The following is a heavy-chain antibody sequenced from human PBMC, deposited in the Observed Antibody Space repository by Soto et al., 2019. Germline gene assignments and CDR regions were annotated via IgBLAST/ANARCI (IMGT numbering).Heavy chain of an antibody. CDR1: GGSFSGYY. V-gene: IGHV4-34*01. CDR3: AQGAHIWGSYRSYYFDY. J-gene: IGHJ4*02. D-gene: IGHD3-16*02. Sequence: SETLSLTCAVYGGSFSGYYWSWIRQPPGKGLEWIGEINHSGSTNYHPSLKSRVTISVDTSKNKFSLKLSSVTAADTAVYYCAQGAHIWGSYRSYYFDYWGQGTLVTVSS. CDR2: INHSGST.